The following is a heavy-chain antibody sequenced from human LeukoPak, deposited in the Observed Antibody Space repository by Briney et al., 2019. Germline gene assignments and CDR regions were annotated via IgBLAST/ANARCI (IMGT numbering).Heavy chain of an antibody. J-gene: IGHJ4*02. CDR1: GFTFRSYS. CDR3: AREYCTNGVCYRSFDY. V-gene: IGHV3-48*04. CDR2: ISSSSSTI. D-gene: IGHD2-8*01. Sequence: RGSLRLYCAASGFTFRSYSMNWVRQAPGKGLEWVSYISSSSSTIYYADSVKGRFTISRDNAKNSLYLQMNSLRAEDTAVYYCAREYCTNGVCYRSFDYWGQGTLVTVSS.